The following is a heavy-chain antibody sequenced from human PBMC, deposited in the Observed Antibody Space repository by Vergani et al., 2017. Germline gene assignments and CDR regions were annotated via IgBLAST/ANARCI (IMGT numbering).Heavy chain of an antibody. CDR2: IIPIFGTA. CDR3: ARXEVLWFGELLSFDY. CDR1: GGTFSSYA. V-gene: IGHV1-69*13. Sequence: QVQLVQSGAEVKKPGSSVKVSCKASGGTFSSYAISWVRQAPGQGLEWMGRIIPIFGTANYAQKFQGRVTITADESTSTADMELSSLRSEDTAVYYCARXEVLWFGELLSFDYWGQGTLVTVSS. J-gene: IGHJ4*02. D-gene: IGHD3-10*01.